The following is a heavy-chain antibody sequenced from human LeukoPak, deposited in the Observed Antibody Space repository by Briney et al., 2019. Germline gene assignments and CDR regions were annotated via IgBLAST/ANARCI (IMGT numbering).Heavy chain of an antibody. J-gene: IGHJ4*02. CDR2: ISGSGGST. V-gene: IGHV3-23*01. CDR3: AKDRDRLSDYPDY. Sequence: PGGSLRLSCAASGFTVSSNYMSWVRQAPGKGLEWVSAISGSGGSTYYADSVKGRFTISRDNSKNTLYLQMNSLRAEDTAMYYCAKDRDRLSDYPDYWGQGTLVTVSS. D-gene: IGHD4/OR15-4a*01. CDR1: GFTVSSNY.